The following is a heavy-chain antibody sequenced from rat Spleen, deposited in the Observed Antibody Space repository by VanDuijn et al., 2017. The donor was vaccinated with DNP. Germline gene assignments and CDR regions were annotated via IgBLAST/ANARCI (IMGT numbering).Heavy chain of an antibody. V-gene: IGHV3-3*01. CDR2: INSAGIT. J-gene: IGHJ1*01. D-gene: IGHD1-3*01. Sequence: EVQLQESGPGLVKPSQSLSLTCSVTGFSITSSHRWNWIRKFPGDKLEWMAYINSAGITDYTPSLKSRISITRDTSKNQFFLQVNSVTTEDTATYYCARWNYGYWYFDFWGPGTMVTVSS. CDR3: ARWNYGYWYFDF. CDR1: GFSITSSHR.